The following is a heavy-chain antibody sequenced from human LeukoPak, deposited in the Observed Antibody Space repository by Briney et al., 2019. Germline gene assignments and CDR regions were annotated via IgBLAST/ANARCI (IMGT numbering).Heavy chain of an antibody. V-gene: IGHV3-53*01. CDR1: GFTVSSNY. CDR3: ARDGESGSGSFDY. D-gene: IGHD3-10*01. Sequence: GGSLRLSCAASGFTVSSNYMSWVRQAPGKGLEWVSSIYSGGSTYYTDSVKGRFTISRDISKNAPYLQMNSLRAEDTAVYYCARDGESGSGSFDYWGQGTLVTVSS. CDR2: IYSGGST. J-gene: IGHJ4*02.